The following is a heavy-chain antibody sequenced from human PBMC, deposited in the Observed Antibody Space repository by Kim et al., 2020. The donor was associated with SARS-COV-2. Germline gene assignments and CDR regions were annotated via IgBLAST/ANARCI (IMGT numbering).Heavy chain of an antibody. V-gene: IGHV5-51*01. D-gene: IGHD4-17*01. J-gene: IGHJ6*02. CDR2: IYPGDSDT. CDR1: GYSFTSYW. Sequence: GESLKISCKGSGYSFTSYWIGWVRQMPGKGLEWMGIIYPGDSDTRYSPSFQGQVTISADKSISTAYLQWSSLKASDTAMYYCATLGYGDYGSGGPYYYYGMDVWGQGTTVTVSS. CDR3: ATLGYGDYGSGGPYYYYGMDV.